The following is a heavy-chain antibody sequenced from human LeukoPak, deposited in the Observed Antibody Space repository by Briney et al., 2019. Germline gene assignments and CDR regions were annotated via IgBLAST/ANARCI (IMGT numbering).Heavy chain of an antibody. V-gene: IGHV1-2*02. Sequence: GASVKVSCKASGYTFSDYFIHWVRQAPGQGLEWMAWGGPGSGDTSYSQKFQGRVTVTRDTSISTAYMELTSLRSDDTAVYFCGSNRLGKAVETWGQGTMVTVSS. CDR3: GSNRLGKAVET. D-gene: IGHD7-27*01. CDR2: GGPGSGDT. CDR1: GYTFSDYF. J-gene: IGHJ3*02.